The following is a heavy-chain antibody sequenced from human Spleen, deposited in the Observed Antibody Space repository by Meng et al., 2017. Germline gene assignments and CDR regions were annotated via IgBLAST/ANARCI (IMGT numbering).Heavy chain of an antibody. Sequence: SETLSLTCTVSGGSISSSSYYWGWIRQPPGKGLEWIGSIYYSGSTYYNPSLKSRVTISVDTSKNQFSLKLSSVTAADTAVYYCARRDGYNPPRWFDPWGQGTLVTVSS. CDR1: GGSISSSSYY. J-gene: IGHJ5*02. D-gene: IGHD5-24*01. CDR2: IYYSGST. V-gene: IGHV4-39*07. CDR3: ARRDGYNPPRWFDP.